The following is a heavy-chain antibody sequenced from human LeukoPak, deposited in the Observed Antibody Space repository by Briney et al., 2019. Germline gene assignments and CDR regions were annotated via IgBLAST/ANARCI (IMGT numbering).Heavy chain of an antibody. D-gene: IGHD6-19*01. Sequence: PGRSLRLSYAASGFTFSSYGMHWVRQAPGKGLEWVAVIWYDGSNKYYADSVKGRFTISRDNSKNTLYLQMNSLRAEDTAVYYCASNLVAGTFDIWGQGTMVTVSS. CDR3: ASNLVAGTFDI. V-gene: IGHV3-33*01. CDR1: GFTFSSYG. CDR2: IWYDGSNK. J-gene: IGHJ3*02.